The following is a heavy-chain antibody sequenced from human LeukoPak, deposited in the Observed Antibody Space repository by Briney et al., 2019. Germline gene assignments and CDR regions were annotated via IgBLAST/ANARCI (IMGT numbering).Heavy chain of an antibody. CDR2: INHSGST. CDR3: ARSVEEYSSSWVDY. CDR1: GGSFSGYY. D-gene: IGHD6-13*01. J-gene: IGHJ4*02. V-gene: IGHV4-34*01. Sequence: SETLSLTCAVYGGSFSGYYWSWIRQPPGKGLEWIGEINHSGSTNYNPSLKSRVTISVDTSKNQFSLKPSSVTAADTAVYYCARSVEEYSSSWVDYWGQGTLVTVSS.